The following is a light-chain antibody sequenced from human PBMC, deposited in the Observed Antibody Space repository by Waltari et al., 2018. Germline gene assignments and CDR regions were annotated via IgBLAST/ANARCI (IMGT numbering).Light chain of an antibody. CDR2: GAS. V-gene: IGKV3-20*01. J-gene: IGKJ1*01. CDR1: QSIGRY. CDR3: QNHERLPAT. Sequence: SCRASQSIGRYLVWYQQKSGQAPRLLIYGASTRATGIPDRFSGSGSGADFSLTISRLEAEDFAVYYCQNHERLPATFGQGTKVEIK.